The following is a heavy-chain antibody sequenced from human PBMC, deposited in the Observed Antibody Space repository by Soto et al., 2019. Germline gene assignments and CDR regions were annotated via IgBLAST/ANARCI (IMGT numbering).Heavy chain of an antibody. CDR2: IYYSGST. Sequence: PSETLSLTCTVSGGSVSSGSYYWSWIRQPPGKGLEWIGYIYYSGSTNYNPSLTSRVTISVDTSKNQFSLKLSSVTAADTAVYFCARYCGSTSCHFGAFDIWGQGTMVTGSS. CDR1: GGSVSSGSYY. CDR3: ARYCGSTSCHFGAFDI. V-gene: IGHV4-61*01. J-gene: IGHJ3*02. D-gene: IGHD2-2*01.